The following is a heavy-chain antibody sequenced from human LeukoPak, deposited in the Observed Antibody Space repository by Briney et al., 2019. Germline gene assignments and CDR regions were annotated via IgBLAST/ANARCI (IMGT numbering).Heavy chain of an antibody. D-gene: IGHD5-12*01. CDR1: GGSFSGYY. Sequence: SETLSLTCAVYGGSFSGYYWSWIRHPPGKGREWIGEINHSGSTNYNPSLKSRVTISVDTSKNQFSLKLSSVTAADTAVYYGAGRKGGSFDPWGQGTLVTVSS. V-gene: IGHV4-34*01. CDR3: AGRKGGSFDP. CDR2: INHSGST. J-gene: IGHJ5*02.